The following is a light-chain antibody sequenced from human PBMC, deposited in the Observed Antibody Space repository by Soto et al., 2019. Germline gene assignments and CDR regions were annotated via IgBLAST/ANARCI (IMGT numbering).Light chain of an antibody. CDR1: QNINMW. V-gene: IGKV1-5*01. CDR2: DAS. Sequence: DIQMTQSPSTLSASVGDRVTITCRASQNINMWLAWYQQKPGKAPKLLIYDASSLQSGVPSRFSGSGSGTEFTLTISSLQPDDFATYYCQQFNTSPWTFGQGTKVDIK. CDR3: QQFNTSPWT. J-gene: IGKJ1*01.